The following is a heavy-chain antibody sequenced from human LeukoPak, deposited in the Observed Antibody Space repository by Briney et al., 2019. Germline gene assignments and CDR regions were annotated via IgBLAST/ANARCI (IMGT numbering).Heavy chain of an antibody. D-gene: IGHD3-3*01. CDR1: GFTFSSYS. V-gene: IGHV3-21*01. J-gene: IGHJ3*02. CDR2: ISSSSSYI. Sequence: GGSLRLSCAASGFTFSSYSMNWVRQAPGKGLEWVSSISSSSSYIYYADSVKGRFTISRDNAKNSLYLQMNSLRAEDTAVYYCARDFYYDFWSGYSRDAFDIWGQGTMVTVSS. CDR3: ARDFYYDFWSGYSRDAFDI.